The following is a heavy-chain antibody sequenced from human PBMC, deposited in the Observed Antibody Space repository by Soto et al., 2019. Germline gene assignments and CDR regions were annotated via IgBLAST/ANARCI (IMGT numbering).Heavy chain of an antibody. CDR3: ASVYYDSSGNSSPAFDI. Sequence: ASVKVSCKASGYTFTSYAMHWVRQAPGQRLEWMGWINAGNGNTKYSQKFQGRVTITRDTSASTAYMELSSLRSEDTAVYYCASVYYDSSGNSSPAFDIWGQGTMVTVS. CDR1: GYTFTSYA. V-gene: IGHV1-3*01. D-gene: IGHD3-22*01. CDR2: INAGNGNT. J-gene: IGHJ3*02.